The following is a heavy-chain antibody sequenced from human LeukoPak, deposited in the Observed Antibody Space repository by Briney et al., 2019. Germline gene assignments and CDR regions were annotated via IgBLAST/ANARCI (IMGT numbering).Heavy chain of an antibody. CDR2: IGSSGSAI. Sequence: GGSLRLSCAASGFTFSDYYMSWSRQAPGKGLEWVSYIGSSGSAIYYADSVKGRFTISRDNAKNSLFLQMNSLRAEDTAVYYCARLWRVAVRPLYLGLTYYYYMDVWGKGTTVTVSS. CDR1: GFTFSDYY. V-gene: IGHV3-11*04. D-gene: IGHD6-6*01. J-gene: IGHJ6*03. CDR3: ARLWRVAVRPLYLGLTYYYYMDV.